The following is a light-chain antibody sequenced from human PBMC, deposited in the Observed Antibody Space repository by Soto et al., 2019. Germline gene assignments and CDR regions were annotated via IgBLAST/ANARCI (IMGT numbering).Light chain of an antibody. CDR3: SSFTTSSTLGV. CDR1: SSDVGGYNY. V-gene: IGLV2-14*01. Sequence: QLVLTQPASVSGSPGQSITISCTGTSSDVGGYNYVSWYQQHPGKAPKLIIYEVTNRPSGVSGRFSGSKSGNTASLTISGLQAEDEADYYCSSFTTSSTLGVFGGGTKVTVL. CDR2: EVT. J-gene: IGLJ3*02.